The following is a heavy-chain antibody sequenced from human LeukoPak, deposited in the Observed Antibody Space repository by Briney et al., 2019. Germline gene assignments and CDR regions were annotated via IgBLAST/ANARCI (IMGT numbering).Heavy chain of an antibody. CDR3: ARAVDTAMGPYFDF. V-gene: IGHV4-30-4*08. J-gene: IGHJ4*02. CDR1: GGSISSGDYY. Sequence: SQTLSLTCTVSGGSISSGDYYWGWLRQPPGKGLEWIGYIYYSGSTYYNPSLKSRVTISVDTSKNQFSLKLSSVTAADTAVYYCARAVDTAMGPYFDFWGQGTRVSVSS. D-gene: IGHD5-18*01. CDR2: IYYSGST.